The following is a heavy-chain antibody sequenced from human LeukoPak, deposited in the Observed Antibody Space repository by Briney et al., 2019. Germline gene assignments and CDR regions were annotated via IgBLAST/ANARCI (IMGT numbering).Heavy chain of an antibody. CDR1: GFTFSTYA. CDR2: FSGSGGGT. CDR3: ARSGYNRFDY. V-gene: IGHV3-23*01. Sequence: GGTLRLSCAASGFTFSTYAMSWVRQAPGKGLEWVSSFSGSGGGTYYADSVKGRFTISRDNSKNTLYLQMNSLRAEDTAVYYCARSGYNRFDYWGQGTLVTVSS. D-gene: IGHD5-24*01. J-gene: IGHJ4*02.